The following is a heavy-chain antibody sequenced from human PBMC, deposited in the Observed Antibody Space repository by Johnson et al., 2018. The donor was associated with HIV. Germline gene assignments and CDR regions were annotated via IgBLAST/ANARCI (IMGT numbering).Heavy chain of an antibody. Sequence: VQLVESGGGVAQPGGSLRLSCAATDFTLRNYWMHWVRQVPGMGPVWVSRINKDGTDTAYGDTVMGRFTVSRDDAKNTLYLQMNSLRVEETAIYYCARAQILPDDVFNLWGQGTLVTVSS. J-gene: IGHJ3*01. CDR2: INKDGTDT. V-gene: IGHV3-74*01. D-gene: IGHD2-2*01. CDR3: ARAQILPDDVFNL. CDR1: DFTLRNYW.